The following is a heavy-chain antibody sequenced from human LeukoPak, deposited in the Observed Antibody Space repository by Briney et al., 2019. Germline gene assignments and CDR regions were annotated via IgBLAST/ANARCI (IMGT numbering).Heavy chain of an antibody. CDR3: ARDSGTTGEVKFDP. CDR1: GGSISSYY. V-gene: IGHV4-59*12. D-gene: IGHD3-10*01. J-gene: IGHJ5*02. CDR2: IFYSGST. Sequence: ETLSLTCIVSGGSISSYYWSWIRQPPGKGLEWIGYIFYSGSTNYNPSLKSRVTISVDTSKNQFSLKLISVTAADTAVYYCARDSGTTGEVKFDPWGQGMLVTVSS.